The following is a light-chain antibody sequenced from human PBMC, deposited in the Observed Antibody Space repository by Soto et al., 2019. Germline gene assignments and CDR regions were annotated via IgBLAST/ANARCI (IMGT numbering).Light chain of an antibody. J-gene: IGKJ4*01. Sequence: EIGLTQSPGTLSLSPAERATLSCRSSQSVSRSYLAWYQQKPGQALRLLISGASSRATGIPDRFSGSGSGTDFTLAISRLGPEDFAVYYCQQYGSSRLTFGGGTKVESK. V-gene: IGKV3-20*01. CDR1: QSVSRSY. CDR3: QQYGSSRLT. CDR2: GAS.